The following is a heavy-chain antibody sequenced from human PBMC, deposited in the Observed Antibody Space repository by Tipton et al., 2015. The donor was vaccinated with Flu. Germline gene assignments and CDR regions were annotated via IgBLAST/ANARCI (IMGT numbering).Heavy chain of an antibody. CDR2: IYYSGST. D-gene: IGHD3-22*01. CDR3: ARLRANYYDSSGYSDY. CDR1: GGSISSSSYY. Sequence: TLSLTCTVSGGSISSSSYYWGWIGQPPGKGLEWIGSIYYSGSTYYNPSLKSRVTISVDTSKNQFSLKLSSVTAADTAVYYCARLRANYYDSSGYSDYWGQGTLVTVSS. V-gene: IGHV4-39*07. J-gene: IGHJ4*02.